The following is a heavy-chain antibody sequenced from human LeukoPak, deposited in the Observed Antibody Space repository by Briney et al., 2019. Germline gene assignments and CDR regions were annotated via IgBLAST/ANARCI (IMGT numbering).Heavy chain of an antibody. J-gene: IGHJ6*03. Sequence: GESLKISCKASGYTFTNYWIGWVRQMPGKGLEWIGTIYPGDSDTRYSPSFRGQVTISADKSISTAYLQWSSLKASDTAMYYCARQSGDYSYYYYMDVWGKGTTVTISS. D-gene: IGHD2-21*02. CDR1: GYTFTNYW. CDR2: IYPGDSDT. V-gene: IGHV5-51*01. CDR3: ARQSGDYSYYYYMDV.